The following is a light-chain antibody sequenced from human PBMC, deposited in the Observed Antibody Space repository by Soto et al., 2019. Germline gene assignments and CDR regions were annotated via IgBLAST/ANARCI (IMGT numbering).Light chain of an antibody. V-gene: IGLV2-14*01. CDR3: SSYTSSTTVV. J-gene: IGLJ2*01. Sequence: QSALTQPDSVSGSPGQSITISCTGTSSDVGGYNYVSWYQQHPGKAPELMIYDVSSRPSGVSNRFSGSKSGNTASLTISGLQAEDEADYYCSSYTSSTTVVFGGGTKLTVL. CDR2: DVS. CDR1: SSDVGGYNY.